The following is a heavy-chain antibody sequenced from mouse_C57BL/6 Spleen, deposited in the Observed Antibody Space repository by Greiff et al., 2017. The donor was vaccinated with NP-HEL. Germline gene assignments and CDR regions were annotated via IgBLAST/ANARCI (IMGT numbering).Heavy chain of an antibody. CDR2: IDPSDSYT. CDR1: GYTFTSYW. Sequence: QVQLKQPGAELVRPGTSVKLSCKASGYTFTSYWMHWVKQRPGQGLEWIGVIDPSDSYTNYNQKFKGKATLTVDTSSSTAYMQLSSLTSEDSAVYYCARGYPYFDYWGQGTTLTVSS. D-gene: IGHD2-2*01. V-gene: IGHV1-59*01. J-gene: IGHJ2*01. CDR3: ARGYPYFDY.